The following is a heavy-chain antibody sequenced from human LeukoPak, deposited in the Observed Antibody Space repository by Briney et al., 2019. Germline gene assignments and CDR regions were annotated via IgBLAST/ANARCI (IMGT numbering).Heavy chain of an antibody. CDR3: ARSAAGTYY. CDR2: ISSSSSYK. V-gene: IGHV3-21*01. J-gene: IGHJ4*02. D-gene: IGHD1-1*01. Sequence: GGSLRLSCAACGFIVSSNYMNWARQAPGKGLEWVSSISSSSSYKYYTDSVKGRFTISRDNAKNSLYLQMNSLRAEDTAVYYCARSAAGTYYWGQGTLVTVSS. CDR1: GFIVSSNY.